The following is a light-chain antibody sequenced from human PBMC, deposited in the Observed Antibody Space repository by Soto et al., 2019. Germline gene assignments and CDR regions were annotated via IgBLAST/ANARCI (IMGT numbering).Light chain of an antibody. CDR3: SSYTSSSRLV. CDR2: EVS. Sequence: QSVLTQPASVSGSPGQSITISCTGTSSDVGGYNYVSWYQQHPGKAPKLMIYEVSNRPSGVSNRFSGSKSGNTASLTISGLQAEDEADYYCSSYTSSSRLVFGTGTNLTVL. V-gene: IGLV2-14*01. CDR1: SSDVGGYNY. J-gene: IGLJ1*01.